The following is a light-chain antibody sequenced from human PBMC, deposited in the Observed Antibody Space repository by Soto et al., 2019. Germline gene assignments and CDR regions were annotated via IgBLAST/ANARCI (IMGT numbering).Light chain of an antibody. V-gene: IGKV3-11*01. Sequence: EIVLTQSPDTLSLSSGERATLSCRASQSVSSSLAWYQQKPGQAPRLLIYDASNRATGIPARFSGSGSVTDFTLTITSLEPEDFAVYYCQQRSNWPTFGQGTKLEIK. CDR1: QSVSSS. J-gene: IGKJ2*01. CDR2: DAS. CDR3: QQRSNWPT.